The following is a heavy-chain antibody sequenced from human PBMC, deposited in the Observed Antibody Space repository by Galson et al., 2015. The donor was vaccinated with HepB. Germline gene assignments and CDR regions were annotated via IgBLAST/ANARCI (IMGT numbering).Heavy chain of an antibody. Sequence: SLRLSCAASGFTFSDYYMSWIRQAPGKGLEWLAYVSSNTIYTNYADSVKGRFTVSRDNSKNTLYLQMNSLRAGDTAVYYCARGRGYDKSFDYWGQGTLVTVSS. CDR3: ARGRGYDKSFDY. CDR2: VSSNTIYT. D-gene: IGHD5-12*01. CDR1: GFTFSDYY. J-gene: IGHJ4*02. V-gene: IGHV3-11*06.